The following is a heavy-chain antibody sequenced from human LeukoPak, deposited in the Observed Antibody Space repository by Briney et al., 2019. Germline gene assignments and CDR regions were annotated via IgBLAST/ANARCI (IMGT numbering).Heavy chain of an antibody. J-gene: IGHJ4*02. CDR2: ISHDGSNK. V-gene: IGHV3-30*18. CDR1: GFTFSSYS. D-gene: IGHD3-10*01. Sequence: GRSLRLSCAASGFTFSSYSMHWVRQAPGKGLEWLAIISHDGSNKYYADSVKGRFTISRDNSKNTLYLQMNSLRVEDTAVYYCAEGLWFGEFSYFAFWGQGTLVTVSS. CDR3: AEGLWFGEFSYFAF.